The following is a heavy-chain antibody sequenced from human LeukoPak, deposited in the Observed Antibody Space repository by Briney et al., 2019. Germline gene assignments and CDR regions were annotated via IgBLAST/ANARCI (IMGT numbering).Heavy chain of an antibody. CDR1: GGSISSYY. CDR2: IYTSGST. V-gene: IGHV4-4*07. D-gene: IGHD3-10*01. Sequence: PSETLSLTCTVSGGSISSYYWSWIRQPAGKGLEWIGRIYTSGSTNYNPSLKSRVTMSVDTSKNQFSLKLSSVTAADTAVYYCARASTYYYGSGSYSNWFDPWGQGTLVTVSS. J-gene: IGHJ5*02. CDR3: ARASTYYYGSGSYSNWFDP.